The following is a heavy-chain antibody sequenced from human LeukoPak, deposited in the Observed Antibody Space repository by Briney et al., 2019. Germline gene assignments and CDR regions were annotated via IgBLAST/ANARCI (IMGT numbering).Heavy chain of an antibody. CDR1: GYTFTDYY. D-gene: IGHD2-8*01. CDR3: AREGVFNWFDP. CDR2: IIPIFGTA. Sequence: SVKVSCKASGYTFTDYYMHWVRQAPGQGLEWMGGIIPIFGTANYAQKFQGRVTITADKSTSTAYMELSSLRSEDTAVYYCAREGVFNWFDPWGQGTLVTVSS. J-gene: IGHJ5*02. V-gene: IGHV1-69*06.